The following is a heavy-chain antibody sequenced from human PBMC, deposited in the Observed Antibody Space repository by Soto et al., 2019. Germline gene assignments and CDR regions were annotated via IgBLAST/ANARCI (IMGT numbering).Heavy chain of an antibody. V-gene: IGHV4-61*08. CDR2: ISYSGST. CDR1: AGSISTAGYY. Sequence: SETLSLTCTVSAGSISTAGYYWSWIRQPPGKGLKWIGYISYSGSTNYSPSLKSRVATSADTSKNQFSLNLTSVTAADTSVYYCARERPYYGFDYWGQGTLVTVSS. CDR3: ARERPYYGFDY. D-gene: IGHD3-10*01. J-gene: IGHJ4*02.